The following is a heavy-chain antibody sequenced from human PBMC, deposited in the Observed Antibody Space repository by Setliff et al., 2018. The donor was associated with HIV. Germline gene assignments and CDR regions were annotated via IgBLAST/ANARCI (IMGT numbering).Heavy chain of an antibody. D-gene: IGHD3-22*01. V-gene: IGHV4-38-2*02. J-gene: IGHJ3*01. Sequence: PSETLSLTCSVSGYSISSGYYWGWIRQPPGKGLEWIGSIYHSGSTFYNSSLRSRVTISIDTSKNQFSLMLGSMTAADTAVYYCARRDSGYKLGASDLWGQGTLVTVSS. CDR3: ARRDSGYKLGASDL. CDR2: IYHSGST. CDR1: GYSISSGYY.